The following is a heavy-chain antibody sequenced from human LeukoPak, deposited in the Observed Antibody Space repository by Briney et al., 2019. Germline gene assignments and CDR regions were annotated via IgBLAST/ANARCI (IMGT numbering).Heavy chain of an antibody. CDR2: IYSGGST. D-gene: IGHD3-22*01. V-gene: IGHV3-53*01. CDR1: GFTVSSNY. Sequence: GGSLRLSCAASGFTVSSNYMSWVRQAPGKGLEWVSVIYSGGSTYYADSVKGRFTISRDNSKNTLYLQMNSLRAEDTAVYYCARVGYYDSSSSDYWGQGTLVTVSS. J-gene: IGHJ4*02. CDR3: ARVGYYDSSSSDY.